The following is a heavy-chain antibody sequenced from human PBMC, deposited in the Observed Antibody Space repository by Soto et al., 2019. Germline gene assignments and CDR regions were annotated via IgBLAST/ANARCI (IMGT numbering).Heavy chain of an antibody. CDR1: GGSISSGGYS. V-gene: IGHV4-30-2*01. CDR3: ARHAATSYYFDY. CDR2: IYHSGST. Sequence: SETLSLTCAVSGGSISSGGYSWSWMRQPPGKGLEWIGYIYHSGSTYYNPSLKSRVTISVDRSKNQFSLKLSSVTAADTAVYFCARHAATSYYFDYWGKGTLVTVSS. D-gene: IGHD6-25*01. J-gene: IGHJ4*02.